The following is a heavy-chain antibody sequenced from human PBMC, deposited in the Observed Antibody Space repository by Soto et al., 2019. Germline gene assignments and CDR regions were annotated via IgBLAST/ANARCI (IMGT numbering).Heavy chain of an antibody. V-gene: IGHV1-24*01. D-gene: IGHD2-21*01. J-gene: IGHJ5*02. Sequence: QVQLVQSGAEVKKPGASVKVSCKVSGYTLTELSMHWVRQAPGKGLEWMGGFDPEDGEAIYAQKFQGRITMTEDTSTDTAYMELSSLRSEDTAIYYCATDAVISGWFDPWGQGTLVTVSS. CDR1: GYTLTELS. CDR2: FDPEDGEA. CDR3: ATDAVISGWFDP.